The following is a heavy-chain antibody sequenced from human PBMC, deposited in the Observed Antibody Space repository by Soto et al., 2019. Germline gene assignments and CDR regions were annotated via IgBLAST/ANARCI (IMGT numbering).Heavy chain of an antibody. Sequence: ASVKVSCKASGYTFTSYDINWVRQATGQGLEWMGCMNPNSGNTGYAQKFQGRVTMTRNTSISTAYMELSSLRSEDTAVYYCARRGPGGYCSGGSCYWHYYGMDVWGQGTTVTVSS. V-gene: IGHV1-8*01. CDR3: ARRGPGGYCSGGSCYWHYYGMDV. CDR1: GYTFTSYD. D-gene: IGHD2-15*01. CDR2: MNPNSGNT. J-gene: IGHJ6*02.